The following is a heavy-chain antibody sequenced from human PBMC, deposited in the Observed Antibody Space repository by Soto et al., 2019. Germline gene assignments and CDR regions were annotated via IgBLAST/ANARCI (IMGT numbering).Heavy chain of an antibody. Sequence: PSETLSLTCTVSGGSIRSYYWSWIRQPPGKGLGWIGYIYYSGSTNYNPSLKSRVTISVDTSKNQFSLRLSSVTAADTAVYYCARRDILTGYYFDYWGQGTLVTVSS. CDR2: IYYSGST. V-gene: IGHV4-59*08. CDR1: GGSIRSYY. J-gene: IGHJ4*02. D-gene: IGHD3-9*01. CDR3: ARRDILTGYYFDY.